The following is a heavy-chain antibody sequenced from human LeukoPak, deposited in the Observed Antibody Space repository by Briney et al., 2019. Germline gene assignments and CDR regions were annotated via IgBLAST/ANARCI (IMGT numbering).Heavy chain of an antibody. J-gene: IGHJ4*02. D-gene: IGHD3-22*01. V-gene: IGHV3-23*01. Sequence: GGSLRLSCAASGFTFSNYAMSWVPQAPGKGLEWVSGICGGGGSTYYADSVEGRFTISRDNSKNTLYLQMTSLRAEDTATYYCAKSRARREGSSGSIDYWGQGTLVTVSS. CDR1: GFTFSNYA. CDR3: AKSRARREGSSGSIDY. CDR2: ICGGGGST.